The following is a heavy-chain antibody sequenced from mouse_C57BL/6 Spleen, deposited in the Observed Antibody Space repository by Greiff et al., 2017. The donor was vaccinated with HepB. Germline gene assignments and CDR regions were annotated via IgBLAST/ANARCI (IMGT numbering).Heavy chain of an antibody. J-gene: IGHJ4*01. D-gene: IGHD2-1*01. CDR2: INPSNGGT. V-gene: IGHV1-53*01. CDR1: GYTFTSYW. CDR3: ASYGNYYYYAMDY. Sequence: VQLQQPGTELVKPGASVKLSCKASGYTFTSYWMHWVKQRPGQGLEWIGNINPSNGGTNYNEKFKSKATLTVDKSSSTAYMQLSSLTSEDSAVYYCASYGNYYYYAMDYWGQGTSVTVSS.